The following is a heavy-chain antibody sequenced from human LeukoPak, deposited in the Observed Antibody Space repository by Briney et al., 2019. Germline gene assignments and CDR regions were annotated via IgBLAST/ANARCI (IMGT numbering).Heavy chain of an antibody. CDR1: GYTLTELS. Sequence: ASVKVSCKDSGYTLTELSMHWVRQAPGKRLEWMGGFHPEDNITINAQSFQGRVTMTEDTYTNTAYMELNSLRSEDTAVYYCATDRLNYDILTGYNSRPSWDAFDIWGQGTMVTVSS. D-gene: IGHD3-9*01. CDR3: ATDRLNYDILTGYNSRPSWDAFDI. J-gene: IGHJ3*02. V-gene: IGHV1-24*01. CDR2: FHPEDNIT.